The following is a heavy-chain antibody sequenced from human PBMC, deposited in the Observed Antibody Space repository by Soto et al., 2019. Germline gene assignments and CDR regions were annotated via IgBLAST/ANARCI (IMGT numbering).Heavy chain of an antibody. D-gene: IGHD4-17*01. CDR2: IWYDGSKK. J-gene: IGHJ6*02. Sequence: GGSLRLSCAASGFTFSSYGMHWVRQAPGKGLEWVAVIWYDGSKKYYADSVKGRFTISRDNSKNTLYLQMNSLRAEDTAVYYCAGDSDYGDYVTSYYYYGMDVWGQGTTVTVSS. CDR3: AGDSDYGDYVTSYYYYGMDV. V-gene: IGHV3-33*01. CDR1: GFTFSSYG.